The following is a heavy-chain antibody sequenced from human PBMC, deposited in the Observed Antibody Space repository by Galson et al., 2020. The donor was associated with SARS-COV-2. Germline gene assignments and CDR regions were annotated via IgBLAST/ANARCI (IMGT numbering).Heavy chain of an antibody. J-gene: IGHJ6*02. CDR1: GYTFTGYY. Sequence: ASVKVSCKASGYTFTGYYMHWVRQAPGQGLEWMGWINPNSGGTNYAQKFQGRVTMTRDTSISTAYMELSRLRSDDTAVYYCARSGVVPAANYYYYGMDVWGQGTTVTVSS. CDR2: INPNSGGT. V-gene: IGHV1-2*02. D-gene: IGHD2-2*01. CDR3: ARSGVVPAANYYYYGMDV.